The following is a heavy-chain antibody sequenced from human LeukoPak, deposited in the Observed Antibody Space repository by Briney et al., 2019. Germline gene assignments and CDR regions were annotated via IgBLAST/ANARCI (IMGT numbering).Heavy chain of an antibody. D-gene: IGHD3-22*01. CDR3: ARDAPFYYDSSGQLGPNAFDI. Sequence: PGGSLRLSCAASGFMFSSYWMSWVRQAPGKGLEWVANIKQDGSEKYYVDSVKGRFTISRDNAKNSLYLQMNSLRAEDTAVYYCARDAPFYYDSSGQLGPNAFDIWGQGRMVIVSS. J-gene: IGHJ3*02. CDR1: GFMFSSYW. CDR2: IKQDGSEK. V-gene: IGHV3-7*01.